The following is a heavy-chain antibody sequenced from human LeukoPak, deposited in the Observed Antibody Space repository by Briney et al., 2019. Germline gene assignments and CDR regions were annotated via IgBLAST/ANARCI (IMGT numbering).Heavy chain of an antibody. V-gene: IGHV3-23*01. Sequence: GGSLRLSCAASGFTVSSNYMSWVRQAPGKGLEWVSAISGSGGSTYYADSVKGRFTISRDNSKNTLYLQMNSLRAEDTAVYYCAKDRPGSGWVPFDIWGQGTMVTVSS. CDR2: ISGSGGST. J-gene: IGHJ3*02. D-gene: IGHD6-19*01. CDR1: GFTVSSNY. CDR3: AKDRPGSGWVPFDI.